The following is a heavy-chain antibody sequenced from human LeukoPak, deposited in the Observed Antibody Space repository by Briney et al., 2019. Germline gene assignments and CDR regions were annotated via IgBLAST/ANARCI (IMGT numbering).Heavy chain of an antibody. CDR1: GGSISSYY. J-gene: IGHJ4*02. Sequence: SETLSLTCTVSGGSISSYYWSWIRQPAGKGLEWIGRIYTSGSTNYNPSLKSRVPMSVDTSKNQFSLKLSSVTAADTAVYYCARGSFGRGWYYFDYWGQGTLVTVSS. V-gene: IGHV4-4*07. CDR3: ARGSFGRGWYYFDY. CDR2: IYTSGST. D-gene: IGHD6-19*01.